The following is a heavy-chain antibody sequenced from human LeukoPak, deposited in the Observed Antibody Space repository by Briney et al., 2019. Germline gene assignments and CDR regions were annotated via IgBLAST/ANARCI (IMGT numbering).Heavy chain of an antibody. D-gene: IGHD3-22*01. Sequence: ASVKVSCKASGYTFTSYGISWVRQAPGQGLEWMGWISAYNGNTNYAQKFQGRVTITTDESTSTAYMELSSLRSEDTAVYYCASSWLIDYYDSSANTPGLDAFDIWGQGTMVTVSS. CDR3: ASSWLIDYYDSSANTPGLDAFDI. CDR1: GYTFTSYG. V-gene: IGHV1-18*01. J-gene: IGHJ3*02. CDR2: ISAYNGNT.